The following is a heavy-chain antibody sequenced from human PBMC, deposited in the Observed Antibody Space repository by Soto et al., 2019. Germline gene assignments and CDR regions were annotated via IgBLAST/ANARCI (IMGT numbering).Heavy chain of an antibody. J-gene: IGHJ6*03. Sequence: QSQTLSLPCAISGDSVSSNSAAWNWIRQSPSRGLEWLGRTYYRSKWYNDYAVSVKSRITINPDTSKNQFSLQLNSVTPEDTAVYYCAREVCSSTSCLYYYYYYMDVWGKGTTVTVSS. CDR2: TYYRSKWYN. D-gene: IGHD2-2*01. CDR3: AREVCSSTSCLYYYYYYMDV. V-gene: IGHV6-1*01. CDR1: GDSVSSNSAA.